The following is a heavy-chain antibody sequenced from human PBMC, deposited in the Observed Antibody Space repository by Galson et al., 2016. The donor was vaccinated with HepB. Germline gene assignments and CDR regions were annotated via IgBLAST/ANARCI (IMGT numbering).Heavy chain of an antibody. CDR3: ARVAGVHYYFDY. CDR2: IYHSGST. J-gene: IGHJ4*02. CDR1: GGSISSSNW. D-gene: IGHD2-15*01. Sequence: SETLSLTCAVSGGSISSSNWWSWVRQPPGKGLEWIGDIYHSGSTNYNPSLKSRVTISVDKSKNQFPLKLSSVTAADTAVYYCARVAGVHYYFDYWGQGTLVTVSS. V-gene: IGHV4-4*02.